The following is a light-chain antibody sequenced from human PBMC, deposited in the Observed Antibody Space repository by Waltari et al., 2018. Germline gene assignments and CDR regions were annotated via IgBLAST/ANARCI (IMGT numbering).Light chain of an antibody. CDR3: QEYKTYRT. Sequence: DIQMTQSPSTLSASVGERATITCRASQSIDRSLAWYQQKPGKAPKLLIYKTSSVESGVASSCSGSGYETEFTLTISSLQPYAFATYYCQEYKTYRTFGQGTKVEI. CDR2: KTS. V-gene: IGKV1-5*03. J-gene: IGKJ1*01. CDR1: QSIDRS.